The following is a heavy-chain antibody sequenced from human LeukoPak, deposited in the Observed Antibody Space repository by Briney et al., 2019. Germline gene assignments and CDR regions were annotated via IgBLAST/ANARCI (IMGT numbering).Heavy chain of an antibody. CDR1: GFTFSDYY. Sequence: GGSLRLSCAASGFTFSDYYMSWIRQAPGKGLEWVSYISSSGSTIYYADSVKGRFTIPRDNAKNSLYLQMNSLRAEDTAVYYCAREKELLCHFDYWGQGTLVTVSS. CDR3: AREKELLCHFDY. V-gene: IGHV3-11*01. D-gene: IGHD1-26*01. CDR2: ISSSGSTI. J-gene: IGHJ4*02.